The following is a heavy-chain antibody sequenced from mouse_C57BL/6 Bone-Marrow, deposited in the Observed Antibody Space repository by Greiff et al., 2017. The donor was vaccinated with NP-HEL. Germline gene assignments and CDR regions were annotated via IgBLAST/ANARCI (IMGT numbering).Heavy chain of an antibody. CDR1: GYSITSGYY. V-gene: IGHV3-6*01. CDR3: ARCYYGRSGFAY. CDR2: ISYDGSN. D-gene: IGHD2-1*01. Sequence: EVQLQQSGPGLVKPSQSLSLTCSVTGYSITSGYYWNWIRQFPGNKLEWMGYISYDGSNNYNPSLKNRISITRDTSKNQFFLKLNSVTTEDTATYYCARCYYGRSGFAYWGQGTLVTVSA. J-gene: IGHJ3*01.